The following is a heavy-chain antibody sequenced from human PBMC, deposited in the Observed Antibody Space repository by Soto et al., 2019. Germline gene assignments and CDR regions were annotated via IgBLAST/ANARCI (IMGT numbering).Heavy chain of an antibody. CDR3: TRHIINFQYYYYAMDV. J-gene: IGHJ6*02. CDR1: GYTFTDYW. V-gene: IGHV5-51*01. Sequence: GESLKISCKGSGYTFTDYWIGWVRQLPGKGLEWMGIIYPGDSDNRYSPSFQGHVTITVDKSTSPAYLQWNTLKASDTVMYYCTRHIINFQYYYYAMDVWGQGTTVTVSS. CDR2: IYPGDSDN.